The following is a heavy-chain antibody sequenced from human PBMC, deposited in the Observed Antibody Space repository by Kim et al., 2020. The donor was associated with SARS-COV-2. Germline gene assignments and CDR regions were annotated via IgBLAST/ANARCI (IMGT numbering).Heavy chain of an antibody. Sequence: VKGQFTIARDNSKNTLYLQMNSLRAEDTAVYYCAREYYDILTGYYRGFDYWGQGTLVTVSS. CDR3: AREYYDILTGYYRGFDY. J-gene: IGHJ4*02. D-gene: IGHD3-9*01. V-gene: IGHV3-30*01.